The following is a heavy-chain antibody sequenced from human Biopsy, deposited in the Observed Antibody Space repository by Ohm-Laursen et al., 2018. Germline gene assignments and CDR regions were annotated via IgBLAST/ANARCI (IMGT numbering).Heavy chain of an antibody. D-gene: IGHD7-27*01. CDR1: GFSFSSYG. CDR3: AKDLRNDNWGVEN. CDR2: ISDDGRNK. J-gene: IGHJ4*02. Sequence: SLRLSCAASGFSFSSYGMHWVRQAPGTGLEWVAVISDDGRNKYYIDSVRGRFTISRDNSKNTLYLQMNNLRAEDTAVFYCAKDLRNDNWGVENGGQGTLVTVSS. V-gene: IGHV3-30*18.